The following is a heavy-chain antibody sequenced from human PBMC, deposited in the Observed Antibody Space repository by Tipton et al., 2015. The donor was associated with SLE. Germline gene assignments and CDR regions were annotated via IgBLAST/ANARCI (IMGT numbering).Heavy chain of an antibody. V-gene: IGHV4-34*01. CDR1: GGSFSGYY. CDR2: INHSGST. CDR3: ARGAVYYYGSGSYVPSWFDS. Sequence: TLSLTCAIYGGSFSGYYWSWIRQPPGKGLEWIGEINHSGSTNYNPSLKSRVTISVDTSKNQFSLRLNSVTAADTAVYYCARGAVYYYGSGSYVPSWFDSWGQGTLVTVSS. J-gene: IGHJ5*01. D-gene: IGHD3-10*01.